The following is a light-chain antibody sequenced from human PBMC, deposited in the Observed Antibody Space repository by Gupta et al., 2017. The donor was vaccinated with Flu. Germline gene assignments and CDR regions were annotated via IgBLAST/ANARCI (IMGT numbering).Light chain of an antibody. CDR2: EVS. CDR3: SSYAGSKNLL. Sequence: QSALTQPPSASGSPGPSVTISCTGTSSDVGGYNYVSWYQQHPGKAPKLMIYEVSKRPSGVPDRFSGSKSGNTASLTVSGLQAEDEADYYCSSYAGSKNLLFGGGTKLTVL. J-gene: IGLJ2*01. V-gene: IGLV2-8*01. CDR1: SSDVGGYNY.